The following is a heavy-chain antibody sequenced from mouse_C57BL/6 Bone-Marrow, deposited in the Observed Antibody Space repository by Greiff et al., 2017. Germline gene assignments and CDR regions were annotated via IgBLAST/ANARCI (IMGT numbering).Heavy chain of an antibody. CDR2: FYPGSGSI. CDR3: ARHEVRYYYGSSPYYFDY. J-gene: IGHJ2*01. V-gene: IGHV1-62-2*01. D-gene: IGHD1-1*01. CDR1: GYTFTEYT. Sequence: QVQLQQSGAELVKPGASVKLSCKASGYTFTEYTIHWVKQRSGQGLEWIGWFYPGSGSIKYNEKFKDKATLTADKSSSTVYMELSRLTSEDSAVYFCARHEVRYYYGSSPYYFDYWGQGTTLTVSS.